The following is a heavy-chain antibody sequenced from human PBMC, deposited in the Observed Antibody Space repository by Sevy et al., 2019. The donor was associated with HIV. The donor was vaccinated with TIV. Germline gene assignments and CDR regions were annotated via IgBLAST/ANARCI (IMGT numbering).Heavy chain of an antibody. Sequence: GESLKISCAASGFTFNTHVMNWVRQAPGKGLEWVSSISGFGNTYYADSVRGRFTISRDNAKNTLYLQMNSLRADDTAVYYCAKVSNPALESMMEVTVRSLKGFDVWGQGTMVTVSS. CDR2: ISGFGNT. V-gene: IGHV3-23*01. D-gene: IGHD3-22*01. J-gene: IGHJ3*01. CDR3: AKVSNPALESMMEVTVRSLKGFDV. CDR1: GFTFNTHV.